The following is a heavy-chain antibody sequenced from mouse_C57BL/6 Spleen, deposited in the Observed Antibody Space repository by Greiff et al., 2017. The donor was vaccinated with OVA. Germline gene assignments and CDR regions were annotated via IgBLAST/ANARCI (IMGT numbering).Heavy chain of an antibody. J-gene: IGHJ4*01. Sequence: QVQLKESGPGLVQPSQSLSITCTVSGFSLTSYGVHWVRQSPGTGLEWLGVIWSGGSTDYNAAFISRLSISKDNSKSQVFFKMNSLQADDTAIYYCARNPFTTVVAPYAMDYWGQGTSVTVSS. CDR1: GFSLTSYG. CDR2: IWSGGST. V-gene: IGHV2-2*01. D-gene: IGHD1-1*01. CDR3: ARNPFTTVVAPYAMDY.